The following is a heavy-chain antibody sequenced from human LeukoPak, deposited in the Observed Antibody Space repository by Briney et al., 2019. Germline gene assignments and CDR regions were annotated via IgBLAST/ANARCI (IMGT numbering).Heavy chain of an antibody. CDR2: ISYDGSNK. Sequence: PGGSLRLSCAASGFTFSSYAMHWVRQAPGKGLEWVAVISYDGSNKYYADSVKGRFTISRDNSKNTLYLQMNSLRAEDTAVYYCARDSVSSGWYVDDYWGQGTLVTVSS. CDR3: ARDSVSSGWYVDDY. CDR1: GFTFSSYA. J-gene: IGHJ4*02. D-gene: IGHD6-19*01. V-gene: IGHV3-30*04.